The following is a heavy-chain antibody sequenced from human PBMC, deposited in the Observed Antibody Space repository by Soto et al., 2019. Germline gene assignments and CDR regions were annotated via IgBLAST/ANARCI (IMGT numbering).Heavy chain of an antibody. J-gene: IGHJ4*02. CDR2: IYYSGST. V-gene: IGHV4-39*01. CDR3: ARRGQLAESDY. D-gene: IGHD6-6*01. Sequence: SETLSLTCTVSGGSISSSSYYWGWIRQPPGKGLEWIGSIYYSGSTYYNPSLKSRVTISVDTSKNQFSLKLSSVTAADTAVYYCARRGQLAESDYWGQGTLVTVSS. CDR1: GGSISSSSYY.